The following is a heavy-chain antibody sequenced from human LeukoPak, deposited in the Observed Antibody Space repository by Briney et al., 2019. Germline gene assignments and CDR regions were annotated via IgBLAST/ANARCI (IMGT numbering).Heavy chain of an antibody. Sequence: PSETLSLTCAVSGVAISRGGYAWNWIRQPPGKGLERIAYIYHSGTTYYNPSLKSRATISVDTSKNQFSLKLSSVTAADTAVYYCARDLRAPTDYYDSSGYHQLAFDIWGQGTMVTVSS. J-gene: IGHJ3*02. CDR1: GVAISRGGYA. V-gene: IGHV4-30-4*07. CDR3: ARDLRAPTDYYDSSGYHQLAFDI. CDR2: IYHSGTT. D-gene: IGHD3-22*01.